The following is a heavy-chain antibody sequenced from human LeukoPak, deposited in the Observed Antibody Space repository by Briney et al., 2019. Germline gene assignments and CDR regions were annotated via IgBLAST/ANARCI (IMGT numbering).Heavy chain of an antibody. CDR2: INHSGST. CDR1: GGSFSGYY. J-gene: IGHJ4*02. Sequence: SETLSLTCAVYGGSFSGYYWSWIRQPPGKGLEWIGEINHSGSTNYNPSLKSRVTISVDTSKNQFSLKLSSVTAADTAVYYCATSPLGYCSSTSCYQDYWGQGTLVTVSS. D-gene: IGHD2-2*03. CDR3: ATSPLGYCSSTSCYQDY. V-gene: IGHV4-34*01.